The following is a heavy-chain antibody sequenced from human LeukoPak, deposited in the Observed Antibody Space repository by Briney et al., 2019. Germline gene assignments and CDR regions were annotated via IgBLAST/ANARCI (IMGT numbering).Heavy chain of an antibody. J-gene: IGHJ4*02. V-gene: IGHV3-21*01. CDR3: ARGPTTVTTQLLGESHVDY. D-gene: IGHD4-11*01. CDR1: GFTFSSYS. CDR2: ISGSSSYI. Sequence: RGSLRLSCAASGFTFSSYSMNWVRQAPGKGLEWVSSISGSSSYIYYADSVKGRFTISRDNAKNSLYLQMNSLRAEDTAVYYCARGPTTVTTQLLGESHVDYWGQGTLVTVSS.